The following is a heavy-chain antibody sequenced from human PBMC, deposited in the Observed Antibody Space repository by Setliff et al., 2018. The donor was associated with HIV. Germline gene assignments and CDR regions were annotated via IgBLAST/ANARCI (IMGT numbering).Heavy chain of an antibody. CDR1: GGTFSSYT. D-gene: IGHD1-26*01. CDR2: IIPIFGTA. Sequence: SVKVSCKASGGTFSSYTFSWVLQAPGQGLEWMGGIIPIFGTAHYAQKFQGRVTITADESTSTAYMELSSLRSEDTAVYYCARGGEGMALYPDYWGQGTLVTVSS. V-gene: IGHV1-69*13. CDR3: ARGGEGMALYPDY. J-gene: IGHJ4*02.